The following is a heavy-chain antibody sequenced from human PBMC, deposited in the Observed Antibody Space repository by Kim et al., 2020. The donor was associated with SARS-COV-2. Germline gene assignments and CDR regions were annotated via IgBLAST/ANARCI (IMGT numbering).Heavy chain of an antibody. CDR2: ISSSSSYI. CDR1: GFTFSSYS. J-gene: IGHJ4*02. Sequence: GGSLRLSCAASGFTFSSYSMNWVRQAPGKGLEWVSSISSSSSYIYYADSVKGRFTISRDNAKNSLYLQMNSLRAEDTAVYYCATLVGDVNPFDYWGQGTLVTVSS. CDR3: ATLVGDVNPFDY. V-gene: IGHV3-21*04. D-gene: IGHD1-26*01.